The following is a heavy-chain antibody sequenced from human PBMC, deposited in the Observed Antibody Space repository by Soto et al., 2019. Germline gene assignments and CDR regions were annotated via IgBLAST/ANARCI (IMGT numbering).Heavy chain of an antibody. D-gene: IGHD3-3*01. Sequence: GGSLRLSCAASGFTFSNAWMSWVRQAPGKGLEWVGRIKSKTDGGTTDYAAPVKGRFTISRDDSKNTLYLQMNSLKTEDTAVYYCTTEGYDFWSGYPNFDPWGQGTLVTVSS. CDR1: GFTFSNAW. V-gene: IGHV3-15*01. CDR2: IKSKTDGGTT. J-gene: IGHJ5*02. CDR3: TTEGYDFWSGYPNFDP.